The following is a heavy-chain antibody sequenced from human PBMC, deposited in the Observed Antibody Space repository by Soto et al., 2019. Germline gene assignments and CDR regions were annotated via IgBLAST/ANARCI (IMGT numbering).Heavy chain of an antibody. CDR1: GFSLTTGGMG. CDR2: IYWDDDK. D-gene: IGHD2-8*02. J-gene: IGHJ6*02. Sequence: QITLKESGPTLVQPTQTLTLTCSCSGFSLTTGGMGVGWIRQPPGKALEWLALIYWDDDKGYSPSLKSRLTIIKVISKNQVVITMTNMDPVDTATYYCARIYCAGGNCYRRGGFYYGMDVWGQGTTVTVSS. V-gene: IGHV2-5*02. CDR3: ARIYCAGGNCYRRGGFYYGMDV.